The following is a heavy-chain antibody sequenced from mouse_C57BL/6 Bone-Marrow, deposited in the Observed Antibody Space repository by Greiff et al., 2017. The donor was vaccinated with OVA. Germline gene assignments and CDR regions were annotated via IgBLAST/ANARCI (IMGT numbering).Heavy chain of an antibody. CDR2: IDPSDSYT. CDR3: ARRGGLLRYPFAY. V-gene: IGHV1-69*01. J-gene: IGHJ3*01. Sequence: QVQLQQPGAELVMPGASVKLSCKASGYTFTSYWMHWVKQRPGQGLEWIGEIDPSDSYTNYNQKFKGKSTLTVDKSSSTAYMQLSSLTSEDSAVYYCARRGGLLRYPFAYWGQGTLVTVSA. CDR1: GYTFTSYW. D-gene: IGHD1-1*01.